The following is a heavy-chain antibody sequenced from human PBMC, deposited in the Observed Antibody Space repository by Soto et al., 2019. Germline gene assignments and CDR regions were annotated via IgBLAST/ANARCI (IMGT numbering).Heavy chain of an antibody. CDR2: IYYSGST. V-gene: IGHV4-59*01. CDR1: GCSISRYY. Sequence: SETLSLTCTVSGCSISRYYWSWIRQPPGKGLEWIGYIYYSGSTNYNPSLKSRVTISVDTSKNQFSLKLSSVTAADTAVYYCARGFYFDSSGSVSKWFDPLGQGTMVTVPQ. D-gene: IGHD3-22*01. CDR3: ARGFYFDSSGSVSKWFDP. J-gene: IGHJ5*02.